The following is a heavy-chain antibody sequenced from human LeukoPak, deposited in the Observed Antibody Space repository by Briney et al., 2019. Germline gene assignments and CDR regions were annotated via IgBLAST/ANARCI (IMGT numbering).Heavy chain of an antibody. CDR1: GGSISSGSYY. J-gene: IGHJ4*02. V-gene: IGHV4-61*02. Sequence: SETLSLTCTVSGGSISSGSYYWSWIRQPAGKGLEWIGRIYTSGSTNYNPSLKSRVTISVDTSKNQFSLKLSSVTAADTAVYYCARYSLSSIAAQPGDFVDYWGQGTLVTVSS. CDR2: IYTSGST. CDR3: ARYSLSSIAAQPGDFVDY. D-gene: IGHD6-6*01.